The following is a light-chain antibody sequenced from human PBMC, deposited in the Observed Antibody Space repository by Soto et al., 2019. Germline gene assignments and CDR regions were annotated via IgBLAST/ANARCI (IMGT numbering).Light chain of an antibody. CDR2: EVS. Sequence: QSVLTQPASVSGSPGQSITISCTGTSSDVGSYNFVSWYQQHPGKAPKLMIYEVSKRPSGVSNGFSGSKSGNTASLTISGLQAEDEADYYCCSYAGSDTYVFGTGTKVTVL. V-gene: IGLV2-23*02. J-gene: IGLJ1*01. CDR3: CSYAGSDTYV. CDR1: SSDVGSYNF.